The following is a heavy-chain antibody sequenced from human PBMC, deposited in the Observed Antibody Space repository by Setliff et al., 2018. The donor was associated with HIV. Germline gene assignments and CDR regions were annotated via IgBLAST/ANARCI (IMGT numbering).Heavy chain of an antibody. CDR3: ARHEGVLQEDGGFDS. Sequence: KLRKTLSLTCSVSGGSISSSNNYWGWIRQPPGKGLEWIGSIYYSGSTYYNPSLKSRVTISVDTSKSQFSLRLTSVTAADTALYYCARHEGVLQEDGGFDSWGQGTPVTVSS. D-gene: IGHD2-2*01. J-gene: IGHJ4*02. CDR1: GGSISSSNNY. CDR2: IYYSGST. V-gene: IGHV4-39*01.